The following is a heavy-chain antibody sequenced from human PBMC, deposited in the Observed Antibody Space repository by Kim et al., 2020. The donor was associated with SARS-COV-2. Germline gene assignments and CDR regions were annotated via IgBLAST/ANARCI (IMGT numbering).Heavy chain of an antibody. D-gene: IGHD6-19*01. Sequence: GGSLRLSCAASGFTFRSYGMHWVRQAPGKGLEWVAVISYDGSIGYYADSVKGRFTISRDNSKNTLSLQMSSLRADDTAIYYCAKGVSSGWSYFGYWGQGTLVTVSS. CDR3: AKGVSSGWSYFGY. V-gene: IGHV3-30*18. J-gene: IGHJ4*02. CDR1: GFTFRSYG. CDR2: ISYDGSIG.